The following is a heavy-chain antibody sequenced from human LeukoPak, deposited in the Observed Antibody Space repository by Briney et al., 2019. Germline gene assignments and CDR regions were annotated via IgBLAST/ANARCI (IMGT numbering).Heavy chain of an antibody. V-gene: IGHV1-2*02. CDR2: INPNSGGT. Sequence: GASVKVSCKASGYTFTGYYMHWVRQAPGQGLEWMGWINPNSGGTNYAQKFQGRVSMTRDTSISTAYMELSRLRSDDTAVYYCARVPVGFGLYYFDYWGQGTLVTVSS. CDR1: GYTFTGYY. CDR3: ARVPVGFGLYYFDY. J-gene: IGHJ4*02. D-gene: IGHD3-10*01.